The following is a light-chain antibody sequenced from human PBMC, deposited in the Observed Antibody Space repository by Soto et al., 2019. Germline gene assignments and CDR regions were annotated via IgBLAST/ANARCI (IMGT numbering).Light chain of an antibody. Sequence: QSALTQPASLSGSPGQSITISCTGTTDDIGLYSFVSWYEQHPGKAPKLIIYQARHRPSGVSDRFSGSKSGTTASLTISGLQPEDWADYSCSSFTADTTVVFGGGTELTVL. CDR1: TDDIGLYSF. CDR3: SSFTADTTVV. CDR2: QAR. J-gene: IGLJ2*01. V-gene: IGLV2-14*01.